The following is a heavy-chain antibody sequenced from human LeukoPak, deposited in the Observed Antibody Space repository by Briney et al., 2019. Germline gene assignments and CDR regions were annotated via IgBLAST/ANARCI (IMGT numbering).Heavy chain of an antibody. CDR3: ARHGPRDEYYYDSSGSYAFDI. CDR1: GGSFSGYY. D-gene: IGHD3-22*01. V-gene: IGHV4-34*01. J-gene: IGHJ3*02. CDR2: INHSGST. Sequence: SETLSLTCAVYGGSFSGYYWSWIRQPPGKGLEWIGEINHSGSTNYNPSLKSRVTISVDTSKNQFSLKLSSVTAADTAVYYCARHGPRDEYYYDSSGSYAFDIWGQGTMVTVSS.